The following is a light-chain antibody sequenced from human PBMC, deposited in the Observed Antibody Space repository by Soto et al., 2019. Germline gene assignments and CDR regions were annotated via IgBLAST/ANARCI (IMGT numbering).Light chain of an antibody. CDR3: CLYAGSYTYV. CDR1: SSDVSGYNY. CDR2: DVS. Sequence: QSVLTQPRSVSGSPGQSVTISCTGTSSDVSGYNYLSWYQQHPGKAPKLMIYDVSNRPSGVPARFSGSKSGNTASLTISGLQQDDEADYYCCLYAGSYTYVFGTGTKVTVL. J-gene: IGLJ1*01. V-gene: IGLV2-11*01.